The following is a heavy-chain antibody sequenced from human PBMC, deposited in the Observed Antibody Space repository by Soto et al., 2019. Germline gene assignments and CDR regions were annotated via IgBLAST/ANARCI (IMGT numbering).Heavy chain of an antibody. CDR2: IRSSGNTK. D-gene: IGHD5-18*01. CDR1: GFTCSDYY. CDR3: ASRGVWTQLHHYYF. Sequence: PGGSLRLSCATSGFTCSDYYMRWIRQAPGKRLEWVSYIRSSGNTKYYADSVKGRFTISRDNAKNSLYLQMNSLTAEDTAVYYCASRGVWTQLHHYYFWGQRSPVTVSA. J-gene: IGHJ4*02. V-gene: IGHV3-11*01.